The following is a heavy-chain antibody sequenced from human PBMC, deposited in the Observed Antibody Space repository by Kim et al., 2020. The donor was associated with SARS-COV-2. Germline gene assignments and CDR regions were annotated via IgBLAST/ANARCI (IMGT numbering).Heavy chain of an antibody. CDR1: GFTFSSYG. J-gene: IGHJ4*02. D-gene: IGHD7-27*01. CDR2: IWYDGSNK. V-gene: IGHV3-33*06. Sequence: GGSLRLSCAASGFTFSSYGMHWVRQAPGKGLEWVALIWYDGSNKYYADSVKGRFTISRDNSKNTLYLQMNSLRAEDTAVYYCAKANWGTRDDFDYWGQGT. CDR3: AKANWGTRDDFDY.